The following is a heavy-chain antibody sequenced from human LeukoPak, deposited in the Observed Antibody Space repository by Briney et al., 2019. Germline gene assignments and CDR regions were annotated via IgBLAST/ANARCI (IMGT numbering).Heavy chain of an antibody. V-gene: IGHV3-11*01. CDR3: AKSAVGAIPDGFDL. Sequence: PGGSLRLSCAASGFTFSDYYMSWIRQAPGKGLEWVSYISSSGSTIYYADSVKGRFTISRDNAKNTLNLVMNSLRAEDTAIYYCAKSAVGAIPDGFDLWGQGTMVTVSS. CDR2: ISSSGSTI. D-gene: IGHD1-26*01. CDR1: GFTFSDYY. J-gene: IGHJ3*01.